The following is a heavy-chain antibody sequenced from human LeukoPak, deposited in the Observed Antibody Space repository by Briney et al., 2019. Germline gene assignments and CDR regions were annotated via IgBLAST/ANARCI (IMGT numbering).Heavy chain of an antibody. D-gene: IGHD2-2*02. CDR1: GFTFDDYA. CDR3: AKDRGACSSTSCYNAFDI. Sequence: PGGSLRLSCAASGFTFDDYAMHWVRHAPGKGLEWVSGISWNSGSIDYADSVKGRFTISRDNAKNSLYLQMNSLRAEDTALYYCAKDRGACSSTSCYNAFDIWGQGTMVTVSS. J-gene: IGHJ3*02. V-gene: IGHV3-9*01. CDR2: ISWNSGSI.